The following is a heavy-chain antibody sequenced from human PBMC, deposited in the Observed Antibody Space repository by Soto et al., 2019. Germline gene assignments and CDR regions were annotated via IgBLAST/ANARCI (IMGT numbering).Heavy chain of an antibody. J-gene: IGHJ4*02. V-gene: IGHV3-30-3*01. CDR3: AREEVPDSGSYHY. Sequence: GGSLRLSCAASGFTFSSYAMHWVRQAPGKGLEWVAVISYDGSNKHYADSVKGRFTISRDNSKNALYLQMNSLRAEDTAVYYCAREEVPDSGSYHYWGQGTLVTVSS. CDR2: ISYDGSNK. CDR1: GFTFSSYA. D-gene: IGHD1-26*01.